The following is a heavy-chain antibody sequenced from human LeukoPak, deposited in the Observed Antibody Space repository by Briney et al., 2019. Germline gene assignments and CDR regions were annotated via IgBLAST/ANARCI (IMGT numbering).Heavy chain of an antibody. CDR3: ARHKYYYDSSGYYYTYYFDY. Sequence: SETLSLTCTVSGGSISSYYWSWIRQPPGKGLEWIGYIYYSGSTNYNPSLKSRVTISVDTSKNQFSLKLSSVAAADTAVYYCARHKYYYDSSGYYYTYYFDYWGQGTLVTVSS. CDR2: IYYSGST. D-gene: IGHD3-22*01. V-gene: IGHV4-59*01. CDR1: GGSISSYY. J-gene: IGHJ4*02.